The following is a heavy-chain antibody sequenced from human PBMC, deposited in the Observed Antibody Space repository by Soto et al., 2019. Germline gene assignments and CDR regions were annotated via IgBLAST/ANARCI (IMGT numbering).Heavy chain of an antibody. CDR1: GGSISSSSYY. CDR2: IYYSGST. J-gene: IGHJ5*02. D-gene: IGHD6-13*01. CDR3: ARHAYSSLGNWFDP. V-gene: IGHV4-39*01. Sequence: PSETLSLTCTVSGGSISSSSYYWGWIRQPPGKGLEWIGSIYYSGSTYYNPSLKSRVTISVDTSKNQFSLKLSSVTAADTAVYYCARHAYSSLGNWFDPWGQGTLVTVSS.